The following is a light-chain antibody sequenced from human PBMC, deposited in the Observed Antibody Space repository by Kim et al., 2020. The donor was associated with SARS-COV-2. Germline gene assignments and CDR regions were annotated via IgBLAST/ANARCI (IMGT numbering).Light chain of an antibody. Sequence: LSPVERSTPSCRASQSVSCNYLAWYQQRPGQAPRLLVYGASSRATGIPDRFSGSGSGTDFTLTISRLEPEDFAVYYCQQYGSSPYTFGQGTKLE. J-gene: IGKJ2*01. CDR1: QSVSCNY. CDR2: GAS. CDR3: QQYGSSPYT. V-gene: IGKV3-20*01.